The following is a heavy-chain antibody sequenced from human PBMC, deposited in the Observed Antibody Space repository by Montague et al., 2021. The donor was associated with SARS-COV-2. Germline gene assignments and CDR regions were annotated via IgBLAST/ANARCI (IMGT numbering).Heavy chain of an antibody. V-gene: IGHV4-34*12. CDR2: VIHSGST. Sequence: SETLSLTCAVYGGSFSGYYWSWIRQPPGKGLEWIGEVIHSGSTNYNPSLKSRVTMSVDTSKNQFSLKLTSVTAANTAVYFCARRVVVRGVIRPPHYYFDPWGQGTLVTVSS. CDR3: ARRVVVRGVIRPPHYYFDP. CDR1: GGSFSGYY. D-gene: IGHD3-10*01. J-gene: IGHJ4*02.